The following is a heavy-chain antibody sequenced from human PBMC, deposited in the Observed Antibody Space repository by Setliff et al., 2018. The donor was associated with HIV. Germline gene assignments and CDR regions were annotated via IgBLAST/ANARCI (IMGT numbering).Heavy chain of an antibody. V-gene: IGHV4-39*07. D-gene: IGHD2-21*01. CDR2: IYYSGST. CDR1: GDSISSSSYY. Sequence: SSETLSLTCSVSGDSISSSSYYWGWIRQPPGKGLEWIGSIYYSGSTYYNPSLKSRVTISVDTSKNQFSLKLTSMTAADTAVYYCALRRYSSWARFDSWGQGTLVTVPQ. J-gene: IGHJ4*02. CDR3: ALRRYSSWARFDS.